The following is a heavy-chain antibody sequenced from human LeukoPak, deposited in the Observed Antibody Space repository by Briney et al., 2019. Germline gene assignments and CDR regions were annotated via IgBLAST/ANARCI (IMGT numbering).Heavy chain of an antibody. CDR1: GGSFSGYY. CDR3: AKPSSSYYYYYMDV. J-gene: IGHJ6*03. V-gene: IGHV4-34*01. CDR2: INHSGST. Sequence: SETLSLTCAVYGGSFSGYYWSWIRQPPGKGLEWIGEINHSGSTNYNPSLKSRVTISVDTSKNQFSLKLSPAAAADTAVYYCAKPSSSYYYYYMDVWGKGTTVTVSS.